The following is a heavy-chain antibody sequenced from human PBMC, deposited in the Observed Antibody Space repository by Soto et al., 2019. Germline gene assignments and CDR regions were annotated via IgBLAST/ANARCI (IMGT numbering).Heavy chain of an antibody. V-gene: IGHV4-31*03. CDR2: IYYSGST. J-gene: IGHJ5*02. CDR3: ARAGYSGYDYGLDP. D-gene: IGHD5-12*01. CDR1: GGSISSGGYY. Sequence: QVQLQESGPGLVKPSQTLSLTCTVSGGSISSGGYYWSWIRQHPGKGLEWIGYIYYSGSTYYNPSLKSRVTISVDTSKNQFSLKLSSVTAAYTAVYYCARAGYSGYDYGLDPWGQGTLVTVSS.